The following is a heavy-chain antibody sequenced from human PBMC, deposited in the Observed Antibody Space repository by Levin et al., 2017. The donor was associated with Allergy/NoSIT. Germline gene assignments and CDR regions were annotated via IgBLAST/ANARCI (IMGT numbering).Heavy chain of an antibody. CDR1: GFTFSSYA. D-gene: IGHD2/OR15-2a*01. CDR3: AKRGFLDY. J-gene: IGHJ4*02. CDR2: ISGSGGTT. V-gene: IGHV3-23*01. Sequence: ETLSLTCAASGFTFSSYAMSWVRQAPGKGLEWVSTISGSGGTTYYADSVKGRFTISRDNSKNTLYLQMNSLRAEDTAVYYCAKRGFLDYWGQGTLVTVSS.